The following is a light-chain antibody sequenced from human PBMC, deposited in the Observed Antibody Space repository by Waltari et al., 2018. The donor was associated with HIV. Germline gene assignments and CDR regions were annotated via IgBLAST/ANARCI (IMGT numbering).Light chain of an antibody. CDR2: TTN. J-gene: IGLJ3*02. CDR3: ASWDANLNGIV. Sequence: QSILTQPPSTSGTPGQSVTISCSGSFSHLGSHTVNWFQHLPGTSPKLLIYTTNQRPSGVPDRFSGSKSGTSASLAISGLQSEDEAVYYCASWDANLNGIVFGGGTKLAVL. CDR1: FSHLGSHT. V-gene: IGLV1-44*01.